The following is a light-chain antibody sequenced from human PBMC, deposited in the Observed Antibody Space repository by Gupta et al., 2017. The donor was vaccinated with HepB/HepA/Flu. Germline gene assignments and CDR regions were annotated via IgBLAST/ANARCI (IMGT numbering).Light chain of an antibody. CDR2: QDS. Sequence: SSVLTQPSSVSVSHGQPASITCSGDRLGDKYACWYQQKPGQSPVLVIYQDSKRPSGIPERFSGSNSGNTATLTISGTQAMDEADYYCQAWDSSTAVFGGGTKLTVL. CDR3: QAWDSSTAV. CDR1: RLGDKY. J-gene: IGLJ2*01. V-gene: IGLV3-1*01.